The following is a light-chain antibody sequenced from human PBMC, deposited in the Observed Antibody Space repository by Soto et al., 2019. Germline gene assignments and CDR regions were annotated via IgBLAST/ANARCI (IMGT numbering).Light chain of an antibody. V-gene: IGKV1-9*01. CDR3: KKVESYQSK. CDR1: QGISSF. J-gene: IGKJ4*02. CDR2: AAS. Sequence: IKFTQPPSSLSSSLGHTLTSTCMSSQGISSFLALYQQKPGKATKLMIYAASSLQSGVQSSFSGSGFGKDFTITITSMQHEDFANYYCKKVESYQSKFGGGPTV.